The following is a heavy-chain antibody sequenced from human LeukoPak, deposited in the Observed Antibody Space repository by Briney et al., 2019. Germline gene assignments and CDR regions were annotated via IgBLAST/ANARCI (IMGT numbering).Heavy chain of an antibody. CDR3: ARDFFWSGYYVDY. D-gene: IGHD3-3*01. V-gene: IGHV3-74*01. Sequence: QPGGSLRLSCAASGFTFSSYWMHWVRQAPGKGLVWVSRINSDGSSTSYADSVKGRFTISRDNAKNTLYLQMNGLRAEDTAVYYCARDFFWSGYYVDYWGQGTLVTVSS. CDR2: INSDGSST. CDR1: GFTFSSYW. J-gene: IGHJ4*02.